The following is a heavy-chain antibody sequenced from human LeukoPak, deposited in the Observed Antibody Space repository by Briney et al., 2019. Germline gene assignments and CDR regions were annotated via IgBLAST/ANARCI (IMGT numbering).Heavy chain of an antibody. D-gene: IGHD6-19*01. Sequence: PSETLSLTCTVSCGSISSSSYYGTWIRQPPGKGLEYIGYIYYTGGTNYNPSLKSRVTVSVDTSKNQFSLKLSSVTAADTAVYFCAKYGNSGWVIDNWGQGTLVTVSS. CDR3: AKYGNSGWVIDN. CDR1: CGSISSSSYY. CDR2: IYYTGGT. V-gene: IGHV4-61*05. J-gene: IGHJ4*02.